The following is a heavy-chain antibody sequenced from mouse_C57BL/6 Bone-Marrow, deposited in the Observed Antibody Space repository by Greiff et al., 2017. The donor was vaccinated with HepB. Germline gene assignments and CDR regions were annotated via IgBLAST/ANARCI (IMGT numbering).Heavy chain of an antibody. J-gene: IGHJ4*01. CDR1: GYTFTSYW. CDR3: ATYDGYSLYAMDY. D-gene: IGHD2-3*01. Sequence: QVQLKQPGAELVKPGASVKMSCKASGYTFTSYWITWVKQRPGQGLEWIGDIYPGSGSTNYNEKFKSKATLTVDTSSSTAYMQLSSLTSDDSAVYYCATYDGYSLYAMDYWGQGTSVTVSS. V-gene: IGHV1-55*01. CDR2: IYPGSGST.